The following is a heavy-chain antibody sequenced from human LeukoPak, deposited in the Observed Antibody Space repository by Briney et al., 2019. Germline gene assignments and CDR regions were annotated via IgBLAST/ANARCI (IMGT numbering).Heavy chain of an antibody. V-gene: IGHV4-34*01. CDR2: INHSGST. J-gene: IGHJ4*02. CDR3: ATMRGYCSSPTCQDS. CDR1: GGSFSGYY. Sequence: NPSETLSLTCAVYGGSFSGYYWSWIRQPPGKGLEWIGEINHSGSTNYNPSLKSRVTISVDTPKNQFSLKLSSVTAADTAMYYCATMRGYCSSPTCQDSWGQGTLVTVSS. D-gene: IGHD2-2*01.